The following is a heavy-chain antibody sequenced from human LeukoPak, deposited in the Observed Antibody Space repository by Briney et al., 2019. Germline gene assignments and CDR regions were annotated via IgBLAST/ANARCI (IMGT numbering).Heavy chain of an antibody. CDR1: GFIFSRYS. CDR2: ISISSSLI. CDR3: ARGETAVTSYLHF. Sequence: GGSLRLSCAASGFIFSRYSMSWVRQAPGKGLEWVSYISISSSLIYYADSVKGRFAISRDNAKNSLYLQMNSLRDEDTAVYYCARGETAVTSYLHFRGQGTLVTVSS. J-gene: IGHJ4*02. D-gene: IGHD4-17*01. V-gene: IGHV3-48*02.